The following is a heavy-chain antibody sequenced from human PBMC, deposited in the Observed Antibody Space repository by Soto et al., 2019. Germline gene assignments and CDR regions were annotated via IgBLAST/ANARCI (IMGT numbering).Heavy chain of an antibody. V-gene: IGHV5-51*01. D-gene: IGHD3-3*01. Sequence: VDSLKSSCKGSGYNFAGYWIAGVRQMPGKGLELMGIIYPSDSDTRYRPSFQGQVTISADKSISSAYLQWSSLRASDTAMYYCARGGVSTRTFDYWGQGTPVTVYS. CDR2: IYPSDSDT. J-gene: IGHJ4*02. CDR1: GYNFAGYW. CDR3: ARGGVSTRTFDY.